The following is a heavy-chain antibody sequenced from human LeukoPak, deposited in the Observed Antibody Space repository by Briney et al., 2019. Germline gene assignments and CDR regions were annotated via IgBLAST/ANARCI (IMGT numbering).Heavy chain of an antibody. Sequence: PSETLSLTCAVYGGSFSGYYWSWIRQPPGKGLEWIGEINHSGSTNYNPSLKSRFTISVDTSKNQFSLKLSSVTAADTAVYYCARVPRGAAAGRYYYYMDVWGKGTTVTVSS. CDR1: GGSFSGYY. J-gene: IGHJ6*03. CDR3: ARVPRGAAAGRYYYYMDV. D-gene: IGHD6-13*01. V-gene: IGHV4-34*01. CDR2: INHSGST.